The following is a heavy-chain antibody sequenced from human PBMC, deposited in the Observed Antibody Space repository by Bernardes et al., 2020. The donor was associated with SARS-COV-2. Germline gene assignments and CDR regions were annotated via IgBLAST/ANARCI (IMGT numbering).Heavy chain of an antibody. D-gene: IGHD5-12*01. CDR1: GVSIKNHY. V-gene: IGHV4-59*11. CDR3: ARDSGNIVTTTERFDY. CDR2: FYYSGST. Sequence: SETLSLTCSVTGVSIKNHYFTWIRQPPERGLEWIGYFYYSGSTNYNPSLKSRVTISVDTSKNHFSLKVTSVTAADTAVYYCARDSGNIVTTTERFDYWGQGTLVTVSS. J-gene: IGHJ4*02.